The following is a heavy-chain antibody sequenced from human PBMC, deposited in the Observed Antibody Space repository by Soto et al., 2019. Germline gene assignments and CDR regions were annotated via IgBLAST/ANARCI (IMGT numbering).Heavy chain of an antibody. CDR3: ARGRGEFDA. CDR1: GGSVNSYY. V-gene: IGHV4-59*02. CDR2: IFYSGST. Sequence: SETLSLTCTVSGGSVNSYYWSWIRQPPGKGLEWIGYIFYSGSTKSNPSLKSRVTMSVDMSKNQFSLRLTSVSAADTAVYYCARGRGEFDAWGQGTPVTVSS. D-gene: IGHD2-21*01. J-gene: IGHJ5*02.